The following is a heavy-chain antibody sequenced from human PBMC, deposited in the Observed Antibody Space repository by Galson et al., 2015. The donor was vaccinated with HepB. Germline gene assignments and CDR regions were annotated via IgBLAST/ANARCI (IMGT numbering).Heavy chain of an antibody. CDR3: ARFGPAIAVAGTYYYYGMDV. D-gene: IGHD6-19*01. V-gene: IGHV3-30*04. Sequence: SLRLSCAASGFTFSSYAMHWVRQAPGKGLEWVAVISYDGSNKYYADSVKGRFTISRDNSKNTLYLQMNGLRAEDTAVYYCARFGPAIAVAGTYYYYGMDVWGQGTTVTVSS. J-gene: IGHJ6*02. CDR2: ISYDGSNK. CDR1: GFTFSSYA.